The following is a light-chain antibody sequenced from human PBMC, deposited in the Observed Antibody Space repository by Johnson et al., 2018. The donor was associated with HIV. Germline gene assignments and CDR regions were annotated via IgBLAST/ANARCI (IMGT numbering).Light chain of an antibody. Sequence: QAVLTQPPSVSAAPGQKVTISCSGSNSNIGNNYVSWYQQLPGTAPKLLIYDNDKRPSGIPDQFSGSKSGTSATLGITGLQTGDEADYYCETWDSSLSGYYVFGTGTKLTV. CDR2: DND. CDR3: ETWDSSLSGYYV. J-gene: IGLJ1*01. CDR1: NSNIGNNY. V-gene: IGLV1-51*01.